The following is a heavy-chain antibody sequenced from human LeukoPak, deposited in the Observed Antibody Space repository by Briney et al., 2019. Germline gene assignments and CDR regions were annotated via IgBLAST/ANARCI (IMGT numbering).Heavy chain of an antibody. V-gene: IGHV3-53*01. Sequence: GGSLRLSCAASGFTVSSNYMSWVRQAPWKGLEWVSVIYSGGSTYYADSVKGRFTISRDNSKNTLYLQMNSLRAEDTAVYYCASGCGGDCYDYYGMDVWGQGTTVTVSS. CDR1: GFTVSSNY. J-gene: IGHJ6*02. D-gene: IGHD2-21*02. CDR3: ASGCGGDCYDYYGMDV. CDR2: IYSGGST.